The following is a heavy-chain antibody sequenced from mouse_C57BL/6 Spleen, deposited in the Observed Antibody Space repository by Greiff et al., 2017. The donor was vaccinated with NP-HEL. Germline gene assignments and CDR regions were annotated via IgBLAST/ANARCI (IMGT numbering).Heavy chain of an antibody. D-gene: IGHD1-3*01. CDR1: GYTFTDYE. Sequence: QVQLQQSGAELVRPGASVTLSCKASGYTFTDYEMHWVKQTPVHGLEWIGAIDPETGGTAYNQKFKGKAILTADKSSSTAYMELRSLTSEDSAVYYCTRWSKGGRYYYAMDYWGQGTSVTVSS. CDR3: TRWSKGGRYYYAMDY. V-gene: IGHV1-15*01. J-gene: IGHJ4*01. CDR2: IDPETGGT.